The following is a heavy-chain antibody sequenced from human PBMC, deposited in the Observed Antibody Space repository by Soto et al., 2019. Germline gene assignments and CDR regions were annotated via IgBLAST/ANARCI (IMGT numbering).Heavy chain of an antibody. CDR1: GDSVPSNSAT. Sequence: PSQTLSLTCAISGDSVPSNSATWNWIRQSPSRGLEWLGRTYYRSKWYNEYAVSVKSRITNNPDTSKNQFTLQLNSVTPEDTAVYYCARATRTWFDPWGQGTLVTVSS. CDR3: ARATRTWFDP. D-gene: IGHD4-17*01. CDR2: TYYRSKWYN. V-gene: IGHV6-1*01. J-gene: IGHJ5*02.